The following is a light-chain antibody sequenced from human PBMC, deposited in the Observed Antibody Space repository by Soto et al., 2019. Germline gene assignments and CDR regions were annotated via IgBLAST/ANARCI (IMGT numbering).Light chain of an antibody. Sequence: QSALTRPASVSGSPGQSITISCTGASSDLGDYNYVSWYQQHPGKAPKLMIYDVSSRPSGVSDRFSGSKSGNTASLTISGLQAEDEADYYCTSYTTTGTYVFATGTKVTVL. V-gene: IGLV2-14*03. CDR2: DVS. CDR3: TSYTTTGTYV. J-gene: IGLJ1*01. CDR1: SSDLGDYNY.